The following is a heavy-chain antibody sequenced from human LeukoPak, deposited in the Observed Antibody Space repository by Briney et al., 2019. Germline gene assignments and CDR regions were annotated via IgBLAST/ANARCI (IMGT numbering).Heavy chain of an antibody. Sequence: PGGSLRLSCAASGFTFSSYAMTWVRQTPGKGLEWVSVIYPTGATYYADSVKGRFTISRDNSKNTVSLQMNSLRADDTALYYCARRILGPIDDWGQGTLVTVSS. CDR3: ARRILGPIDD. J-gene: IGHJ4*02. V-gene: IGHV3-23*05. CDR1: GFTFSSYA. D-gene: IGHD2/OR15-2a*01. CDR2: IYPTGAT.